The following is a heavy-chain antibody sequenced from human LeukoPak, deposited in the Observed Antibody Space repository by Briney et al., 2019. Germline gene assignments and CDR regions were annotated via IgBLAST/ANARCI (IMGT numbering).Heavy chain of an antibody. Sequence: SETLSLTCTVSGGSISSYYWSWIRQHAGKGQEWIGRIYTSGSTNYNPSLKSRVTISVDTSKNQFSLKLSSVTAADTAVYYCARDAGGDNYDILAFDYWGQGTLVTVSS. CDR2: IYTSGST. CDR1: GGSISSYY. D-gene: IGHD3-9*01. CDR3: ARDAGGDNYDILAFDY. J-gene: IGHJ4*02. V-gene: IGHV4-4*07.